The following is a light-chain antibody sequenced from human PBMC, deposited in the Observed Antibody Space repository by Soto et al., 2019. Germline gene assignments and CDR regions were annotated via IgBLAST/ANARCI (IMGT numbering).Light chain of an antibody. CDR2: GAS. J-gene: IGKJ1*01. CDR3: QQYSSFSRT. CDR1: QGIDSS. Sequence: DIRMTQSPSSLSASVGDRVTITCRASQGIDSSFAWYQQKPGKAPKLLIFGASSLESGVPSRFSGSGSGTEFTLTISSLQPDDFATYYCQQYSSFSRTFGQGTKVDIK. V-gene: IGKV1-5*01.